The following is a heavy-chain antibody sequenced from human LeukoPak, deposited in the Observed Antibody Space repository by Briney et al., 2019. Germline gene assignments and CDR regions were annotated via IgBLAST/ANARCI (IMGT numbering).Heavy chain of an antibody. CDR3: ARQGVYYSDSSAFYY. CDR2: IYPGDSDT. J-gene: IGHJ4*02. Sequence: PGESLKISCKGSGYMFTNYWIGWVRQLPGKGLELMGSIYPGDSDTRYSPSFQGQVTISADKSITTAYLHWSSLKASDTAIYYCARQGVYYSDSSAFYYWGQGTLVTVSS. V-gene: IGHV5-51*01. D-gene: IGHD3-22*01. CDR1: GYMFTNYW.